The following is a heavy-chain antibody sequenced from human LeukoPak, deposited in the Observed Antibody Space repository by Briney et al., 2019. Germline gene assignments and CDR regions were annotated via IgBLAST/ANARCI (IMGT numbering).Heavy chain of an antibody. J-gene: IGHJ6*03. D-gene: IGHD6-6*01. V-gene: IGHV3-13*01. Sequence: GGSLRLSCAPSGFTSRSYEMHWVRQATGKGLWWASAIGTAGDTYYPGSVKGRFTISRENAKNSLYLQMNSLRAGDTAVYYCARGKLDYYYYYMDVWGEGTTVTVSS. CDR3: ARGKLDYYYYYMDV. CDR2: IGTAGDT. CDR1: GFTSRSYE.